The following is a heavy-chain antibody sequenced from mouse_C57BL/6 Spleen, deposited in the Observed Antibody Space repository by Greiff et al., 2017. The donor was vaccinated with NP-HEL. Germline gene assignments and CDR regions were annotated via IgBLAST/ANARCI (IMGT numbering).Heavy chain of an antibody. V-gene: IGHV5-16*01. CDR3: ARGGWFDY. CDR1: GFTFSDYY. J-gene: IGHJ2*01. D-gene: IGHD3-3*01. Sequence: EVKLMESEGGLVQPGSSMKLSCTASGFTFSDYYMAWVRQVPEKGLEWVANINYDGSSTYYLDSLKSRFIISRDNAKNSLYLQMSSLKSEDTATYYCARGGWFDYWGQGTTLTVSS. CDR2: INYDGSST.